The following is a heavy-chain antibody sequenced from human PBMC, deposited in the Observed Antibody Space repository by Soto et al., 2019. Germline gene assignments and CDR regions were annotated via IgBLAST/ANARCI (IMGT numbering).Heavy chain of an antibody. Sequence: QVQLVESGGGVVQPGRSLRLSCAASGFTFSSYGMHWVRQAPGKGLEWVAVISYDGSNKYYADSVKGRFTISRDNSKNTLYLQMNSLRAEDTAVYYCAKQRGSYRYSLQHWGQGTLVTVSS. CDR2: ISYDGSNK. D-gene: IGHD3-16*02. V-gene: IGHV3-30*18. CDR1: GFTFSSYG. J-gene: IGHJ1*01. CDR3: AKQRGSYRYSLQH.